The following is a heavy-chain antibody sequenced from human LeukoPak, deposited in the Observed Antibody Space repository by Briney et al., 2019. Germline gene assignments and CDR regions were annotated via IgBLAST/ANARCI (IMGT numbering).Heavy chain of an antibody. CDR1: GGSISSSSYY. CDR3: ATRATAGPW. CDR2: IHDSGST. D-gene: IGHD6-13*01. J-gene: IGHJ4*02. Sequence: SETLSLTCTVSGGSISSSSYYWGWIRQPPGKGLEWIGEIHDSGSTNYNPSLKSRVTMSVDKSKNQFSLNLTSVTAADTAVYYCATRATAGPWWGQGTLVTVSS. V-gene: IGHV4-39*07.